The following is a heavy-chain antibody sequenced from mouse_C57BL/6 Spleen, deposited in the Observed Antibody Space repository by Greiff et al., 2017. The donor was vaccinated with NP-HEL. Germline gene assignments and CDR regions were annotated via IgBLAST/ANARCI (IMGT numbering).Heavy chain of an antibody. V-gene: IGHV5-16*01. J-gene: IGHJ2*01. D-gene: IGHD2-3*01. CDR1: GFTFSDYY. CDR2: INYDGSST. Sequence: EVMLVESEGGLVQPGSSMKLSCTASGFTFSDYYMAWVRQVPEKGLEWVANINYDGSSTYYLDSLKSRFIISRDNAKNILYLQMSSLKSEDTATYYCAREGYYSGYFDYWGQGTTLTVSS. CDR3: AREGYYSGYFDY.